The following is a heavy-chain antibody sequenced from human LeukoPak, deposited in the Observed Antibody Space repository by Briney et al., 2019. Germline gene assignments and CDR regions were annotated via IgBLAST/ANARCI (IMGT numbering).Heavy chain of an antibody. V-gene: IGHV4-34*01. D-gene: IGHD5-12*01. CDR3: ARGRGYSLTRTNGY. Sequence: SETLSLTCAVYGGSFSGYYWSWIRQPPGKGLEWIGEINHSGSTNYNPSLKSRVTISVDTSKNQFSLKLSSVTAADTAVYYCARGRGYSLTRTNGYWGQGTLVTVSS. CDR1: GGSFSGYY. J-gene: IGHJ4*02. CDR2: INHSGST.